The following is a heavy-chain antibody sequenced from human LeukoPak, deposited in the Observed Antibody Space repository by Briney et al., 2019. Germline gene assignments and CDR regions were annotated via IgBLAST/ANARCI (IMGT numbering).Heavy chain of an antibody. CDR2: IYYSGST. CDR1: GGSISTYY. CDR3: ARYYLQWLARSTNWFDP. Sequence: PSETLSLTCAVSGGSISTYYWSWIRQPPGKGLEWIGNIYYSGSTNYNPSLKSRVTISVDTSKNQFSLKLSSVTAADTAVYYCARYYLQWLARSTNWFDPWGQGTLVTVSS. V-gene: IGHV4-59*12. J-gene: IGHJ5*02. D-gene: IGHD6-19*01.